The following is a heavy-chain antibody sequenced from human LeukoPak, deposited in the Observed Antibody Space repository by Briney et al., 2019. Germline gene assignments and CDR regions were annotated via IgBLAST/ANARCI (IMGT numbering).Heavy chain of an antibody. CDR2: IKGDGTTA. J-gene: IGHJ3*01. CDR1: GFTFSSYW. D-gene: IGHD3-3*01. V-gene: IGHV3-74*01. CDR3: ATIGKDFWSGYLPGEELTHGV. Sequence: GGSLRLSCAASGFTFSSYWMHWVRQAPGKGLVWVSRIKGDGTTANYADSVTGRFTVSRDNAKNTLYLQVNSLRAEDTAVYYCATIGKDFWSGYLPGEELTHGVWGQGTMVTVSS.